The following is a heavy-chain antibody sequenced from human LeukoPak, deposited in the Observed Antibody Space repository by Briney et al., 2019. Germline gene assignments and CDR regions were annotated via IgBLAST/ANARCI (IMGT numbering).Heavy chain of an antibody. J-gene: IGHJ3*02. V-gene: IGHV4-59*01. D-gene: IGHD3-22*01. Sequence: SETLSLTCTVSGDSISSYYWSWIRQPPAQGLEWVGYIYYSGSTNYNPSLKSRVTVSVDTSKNQFSLKLSSVTAADTAVYYCASGDYYYDSSGHAFDIWGQGTMVTVSS. CDR1: GDSISSYY. CDR3: ASGDYYYDSSGHAFDI. CDR2: IYYSGST.